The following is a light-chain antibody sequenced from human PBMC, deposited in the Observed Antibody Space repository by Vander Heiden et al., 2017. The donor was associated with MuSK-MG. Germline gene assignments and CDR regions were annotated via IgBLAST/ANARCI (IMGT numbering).Light chain of an antibody. J-gene: IGLJ2*01. V-gene: IGLV1-44*01. CDR2: RNT. Sequence: QSVVSQPPSASGTPGQSVIISCSGSSSNIGTNKVHWYRQLPGTAPKLLLFRNTQRPSGVPDRFSGSKSGTSASLAISGLQSDDEGDYYCAAWDDSLNAVIFGGGTRLTVL. CDR3: AAWDDSLNAVI. CDR1: SSNIGTNK.